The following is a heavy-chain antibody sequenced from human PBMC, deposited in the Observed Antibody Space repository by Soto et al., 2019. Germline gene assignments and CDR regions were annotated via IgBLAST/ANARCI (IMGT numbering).Heavy chain of an antibody. Sequence: QPGGSLRLSCAASGFTFDDYAMHWVRQAPGKGLEWVSGISWNSGSIGYADSVKGRFTISRDNAKNSLYLQMNSLRAEDTALYHCAKGRNYYDSSGYIFKGIIFDYWGQGTLGTVSS. CDR2: ISWNSGSI. D-gene: IGHD3-22*01. CDR3: AKGRNYYDSSGYIFKGIIFDY. J-gene: IGHJ4*02. CDR1: GFTFDDYA. V-gene: IGHV3-9*01.